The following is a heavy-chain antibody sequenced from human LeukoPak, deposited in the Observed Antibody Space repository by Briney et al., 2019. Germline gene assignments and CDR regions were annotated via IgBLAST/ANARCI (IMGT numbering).Heavy chain of an antibody. CDR2: ISGSGGST. D-gene: IGHD2-21*02. CDR3: ARDQTVTARRSDY. Sequence: GGSLRLSCAASGFSVSSSFMSWVRQAPVKGLEWVSAISGSGGSTYYADSVKGRFTISRDNAKNSLYLQMNSLRAEDTAVYYCARDQTVTARRSDYWGQGTLVTVSS. V-gene: IGHV3-23*01. J-gene: IGHJ4*02. CDR1: GFSVSSSF.